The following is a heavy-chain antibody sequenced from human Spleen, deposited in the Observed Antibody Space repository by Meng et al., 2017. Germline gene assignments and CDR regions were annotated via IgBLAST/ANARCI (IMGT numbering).Heavy chain of an antibody. D-gene: IGHD3-22*01. V-gene: IGHV7-4-1*02. Sequence: ASVKVSCKASGYTFTNYAINWLRQAPGQGLEWMGWIDTKTGHPTYAQGFTGRLVFSLDTSVSTTYLQISGLKAADTAVYYCARRYYYDSSGNTEWGWYFDLWGRGTLVTVSS. J-gene: IGHJ2*01. CDR2: IDTKTGHP. CDR1: GYTFTNYA. CDR3: ARRYYYDSSGNTEWGWYFDL.